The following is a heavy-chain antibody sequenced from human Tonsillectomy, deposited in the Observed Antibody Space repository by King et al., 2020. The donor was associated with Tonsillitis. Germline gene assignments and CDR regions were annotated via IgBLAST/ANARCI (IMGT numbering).Heavy chain of an antibody. V-gene: IGHV3-48*02. CDR3: ARDCSGGSCPSYYYYGMDV. CDR2: IGTSTSTI. CDR1: GFTFSRHS. J-gene: IGHJ6*02. Sequence: VQLVESGGGLVXPGGSXXXSCXASGFTFSRHSMNWVRQGPGKGLEWVSYIGTSTSTIYYAASVKGRFTISRDNAKNSLYLQMNSLRDEDTAVYYCARDCSGGSCPSYYYYGMDVWGQGTTVTVSS. D-gene: IGHD2-15*01.